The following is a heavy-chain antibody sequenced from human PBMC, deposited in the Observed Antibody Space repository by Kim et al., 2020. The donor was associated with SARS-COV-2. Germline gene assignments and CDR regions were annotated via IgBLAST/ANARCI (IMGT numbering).Heavy chain of an antibody. V-gene: IGHV1-69*13. CDR1: GGTFSSYA. CDR2: IIPIFGTA. J-gene: IGHJ5*02. Sequence: SVKVSCKASGGTFSSYAISWVRQAPGQGLEWMGGIIPIFGTANYAQKFQGRVTITADESTSTAYMELSSLRSEDTAVYYCARTPNNWNYVFWFDPWGQGTLVTVSS. D-gene: IGHD1-7*01. CDR3: ARTPNNWNYVFWFDP.